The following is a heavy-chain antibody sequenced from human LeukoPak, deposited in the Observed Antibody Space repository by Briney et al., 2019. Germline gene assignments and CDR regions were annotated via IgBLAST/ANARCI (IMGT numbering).Heavy chain of an antibody. CDR1: GFTFSSYW. CDR3: AKNMGGGYGQYFDY. CDR2: INSDGSST. Sequence: GGSLRLSCAASGFTFSSYWMHWVRQAPGKGLVWVSRINSDGSSTSYADSVKGRFTISRDNAKNTLYLQMNSLRAEDTAVYYCAKNMGGGYGQYFDYWGQGTLVTVSS. J-gene: IGHJ4*02. V-gene: IGHV3-74*01. D-gene: IGHD5-12*01.